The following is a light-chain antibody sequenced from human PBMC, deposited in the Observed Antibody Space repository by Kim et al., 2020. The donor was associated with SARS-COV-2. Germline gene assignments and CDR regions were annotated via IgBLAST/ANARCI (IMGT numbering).Light chain of an antibody. Sequence: RATLNCKSRQTVLYNSNNKNYLAWYQQKPGQAPQLLIYWASIRESGVSDRFSGSGSETDFTLTISSLQAEDVAVYYCQQYYSTPPSFGQGTKLEI. CDR1: QTVLYNSNNKNY. J-gene: IGKJ2*03. CDR3: QQYYSTPPS. CDR2: WAS. V-gene: IGKV4-1*01.